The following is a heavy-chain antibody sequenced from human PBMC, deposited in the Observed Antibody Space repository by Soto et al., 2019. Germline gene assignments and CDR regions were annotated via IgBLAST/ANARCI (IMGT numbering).Heavy chain of an antibody. Sequence: GGSLRLSCAASGFTFSSYAMSWVRQAPGKGLEWVSAISGSGGSTYYADSVKGRFTISRDNSKNTLYLPMNSLRAEDTAVYYPANQDSSSCYLGRWSGFDRWGQ. CDR3: ANQDSSSCYLGRWSGFDR. V-gene: IGHV3-23*01. D-gene: IGHD6-13*01. CDR2: ISGSGGST. J-gene: IGHJ1*01. CDR1: GFTFSSYA.